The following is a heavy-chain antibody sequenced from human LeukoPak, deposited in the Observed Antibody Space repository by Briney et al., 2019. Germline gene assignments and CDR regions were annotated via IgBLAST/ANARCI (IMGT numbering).Heavy chain of an antibody. CDR2: IWSDGRDK. V-gene: IGHV3-33*01. J-gene: IGHJ4*02. Sequence: PGGSLRLSCAASGFTFSSYGMHWVRQAPGKGLEWVAVIWSDGRDKYYADSVKGRFTISRDNSKNTLYLQVNSLRVEDTAVYYCARDHRTTVTVYYFDYWGQGTLVTVSS. D-gene: IGHD4-17*01. CDR1: GFTFSSYG. CDR3: ARDHRTTVTVYYFDY.